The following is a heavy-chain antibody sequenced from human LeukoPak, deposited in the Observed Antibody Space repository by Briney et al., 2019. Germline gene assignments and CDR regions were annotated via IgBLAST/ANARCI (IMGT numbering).Heavy chain of an antibody. D-gene: IGHD2-15*01. Sequence: SETLSLTCTVSGVSITTSTHYWAWLRQPPGKGLEWITSMIYRGSTYYNASLRSRVTLSVDTSMNQFSLKLSSVTASDTATFYCVRQGGWGGAASLIEFWGQGILVTVSS. CDR1: GVSITTSTHY. J-gene: IGHJ4*02. V-gene: IGHV4-39*01. CDR3: VRQGGWGGAASLIEF. CDR2: MIYRGST.